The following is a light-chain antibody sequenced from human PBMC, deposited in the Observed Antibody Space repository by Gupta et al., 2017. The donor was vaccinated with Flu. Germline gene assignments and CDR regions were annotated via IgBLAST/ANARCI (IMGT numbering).Light chain of an antibody. CDR1: SSNIGSNA. CDR2: GSN. Sequence: QSVLAQPPSASGTPGPRVTITCSGRSSNIGSNAVNWYQQVPGTSPKLLIYGSNQRPSGVPDRFAGSKSGTSASLAIRGLQSEDEADYYCAAWDDSLNGHYVFGTGTKVTVL. CDR3: AAWDDSLNGHYV. V-gene: IGLV1-44*01. J-gene: IGLJ1*01.